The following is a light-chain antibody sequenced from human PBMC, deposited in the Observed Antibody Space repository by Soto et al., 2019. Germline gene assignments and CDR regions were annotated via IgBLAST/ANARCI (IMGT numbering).Light chain of an antibody. Sequence: DVRMTQTPASVSASVGDRVTITCRARERIGICIAWYQQKPGKAPKLLIYVASNLQGEVPTRFSGRGSETAFDLTINSLQPEDFATYYCQQTYSFPHTFGHAPKVEIK. CDR3: QQTYSFPHT. CDR2: VAS. J-gene: IGKJ2*01. V-gene: IGKV1-12*01. CDR1: ERIGIC.